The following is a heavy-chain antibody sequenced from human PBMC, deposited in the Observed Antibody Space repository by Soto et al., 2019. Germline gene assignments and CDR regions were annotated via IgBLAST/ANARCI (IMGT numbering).Heavy chain of an antibody. J-gene: IGHJ3*02. CDR2: IWYDGMNK. D-gene: IGHD1-7*01. V-gene: IGHV3-33*01. CDR3: ARDNWDYVAFDI. CDR1: GFNFSSYG. Sequence: GGPLRLSCAASGFNFSSYGMHWFRQAPGKGLEWVAVIWYDGMNKYYADSVKGRFTISRDNSKNTLYLQMNSLRAEDTAVYYCARDNWDYVAFDIWGQGTMVTVSS.